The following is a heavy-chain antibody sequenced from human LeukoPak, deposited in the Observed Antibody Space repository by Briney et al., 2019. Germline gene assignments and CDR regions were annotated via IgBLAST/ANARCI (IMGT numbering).Heavy chain of an antibody. CDR2: ISYDGSNK. V-gene: IGHV3-30-3*01. D-gene: IGHD3-10*01. Sequence: GGSLRLSCAASGFTFSNYAMNWVRQAPGKGLEWVAVISYDGSNKYYADSVKGRFTISRDSSNNTLYLQMNSLRAEDTAVYYCARDYRYEWFGDLLDPFWFDPWGQGTLVTVSS. J-gene: IGHJ5*02. CDR3: ARDYRYEWFGDLLDPFWFDP. CDR1: GFTFSNYA.